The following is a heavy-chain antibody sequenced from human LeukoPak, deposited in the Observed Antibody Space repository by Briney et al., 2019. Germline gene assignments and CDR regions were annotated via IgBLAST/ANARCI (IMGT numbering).Heavy chain of an antibody. Sequence: SETLSLTCTVSGGSISSYYWSWIRQPPGKGLEWIGYIYYSGSTNYNPSLKSRVTISVDTSKNQFSLKLSSVTAADTAVYYCARSRRYCSGGSRYSDWFDPWGQGTLVTVSS. D-gene: IGHD2-15*01. CDR3: ARSRRYCSGGSRYSDWFDP. CDR1: GGSISSYY. V-gene: IGHV4-59*01. CDR2: IYYSGST. J-gene: IGHJ5*02.